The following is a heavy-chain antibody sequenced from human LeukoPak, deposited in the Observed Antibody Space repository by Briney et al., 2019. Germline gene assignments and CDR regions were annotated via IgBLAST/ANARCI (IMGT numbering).Heavy chain of an antibody. CDR2: ISNSSSYI. CDR3: ARVANPYYDFHY. CDR1: GFTFSSYS. V-gene: IGHV3-21*01. Sequence: GGSLRLSCAASGFTFSSYSMNWVRQAPGKGLEWVSSISNSSSYIYYADSVKGRFTISRDDAKNSVYLQMNSLRAEDTAVYYCARVANPYYDFHYWGQGTLVTVSS. D-gene: IGHD3-3*01. J-gene: IGHJ4*02.